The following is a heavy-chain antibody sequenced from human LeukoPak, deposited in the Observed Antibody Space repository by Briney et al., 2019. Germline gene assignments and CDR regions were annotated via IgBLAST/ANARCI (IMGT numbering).Heavy chain of an antibody. CDR3: ATGVRGYNSALDY. CDR1: GFTFSNYY. Sequence: GRSLRLSCAASGFTFSNYYMNWVRQAPGKGLEWVSSISSGSSYIYYADSLKGRFTISRDNAKNSLYLQMNSLRAEDTAVYYCATGVRGYNSALDYWGQGTLVTVSP. V-gene: IGHV3-21*01. CDR2: ISSGSSYI. J-gene: IGHJ4*02. D-gene: IGHD6-19*01.